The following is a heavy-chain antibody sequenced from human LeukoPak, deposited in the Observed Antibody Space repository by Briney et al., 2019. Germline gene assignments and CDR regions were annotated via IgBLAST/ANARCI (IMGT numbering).Heavy chain of an antibody. CDR2: ISVSGNT. V-gene: IGHV3-23*01. J-gene: IGHJ4*02. CDR1: GVTLSSYA. Sequence: GGSLRLSCAASGVTLSSYAMSWVRQAPGKGLEWVSAISVSGNTYHADSVKGRFTISRDSSKNTLYLQMNRLRAEDAAVYYCAKAPVTTCSGAYCYPFDYWGQGTLVNVSS. D-gene: IGHD2-21*01. CDR3: AKAPVTTCSGAYCYPFDY.